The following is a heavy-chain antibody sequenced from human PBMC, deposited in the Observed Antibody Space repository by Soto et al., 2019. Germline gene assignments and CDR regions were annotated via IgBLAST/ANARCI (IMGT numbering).Heavy chain of an antibody. CDR3: AGKLDGSRWLYDLDV. CDR1: GDTFSSYA. V-gene: IGHV1-8*02. CDR2: MNPNFNKT. D-gene: IGHD6-19*01. J-gene: IGHJ6*02. Sequence: ASVKVSCKASGDTFSSYAINWVRQAPGQGLEWMGWMNPNFNKTDYAQKFQGRVTMTTDKSMSTAYMELRSLRSEDTAVYYCAGKLDGSRWLYDLDVWGQGTPVTVSS.